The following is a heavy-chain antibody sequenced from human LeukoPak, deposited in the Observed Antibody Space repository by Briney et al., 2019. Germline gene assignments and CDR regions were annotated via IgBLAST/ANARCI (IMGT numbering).Heavy chain of an antibody. CDR1: GFTFSSNA. CDR3: AKEGSYGPPNPYYYYYYMDV. V-gene: IGHV3-23*01. J-gene: IGHJ6*03. D-gene: IGHD5-18*01. Sequence: PGGSLRLSCAASGFTFSSNAMSWVRQAPGKGLEWVSYISGSGGSTYYADSVKGRFTISRDNSKNTLYLQMNSLRAEDTAVYYCAKEGSYGPPNPYYYYYYMDVWGKGTTVTVSS. CDR2: ISGSGGST.